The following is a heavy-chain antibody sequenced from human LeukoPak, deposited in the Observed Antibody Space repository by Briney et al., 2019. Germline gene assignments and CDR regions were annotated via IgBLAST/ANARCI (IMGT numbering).Heavy chain of an antibody. CDR1: GFTFSSYA. Sequence: GGSLRLSCAASGFTFSSYAMSWVRQAPGKGLEWVSAISGSGGSTYYADSEKGRFTISRDNSKNTLYLQMNSLRAEDTAVYYCAKDLYGYVSNWFDPWGQGTLVTVSS. D-gene: IGHD5-12*01. J-gene: IGHJ5*02. V-gene: IGHV3-23*01. CDR3: AKDLYGYVSNWFDP. CDR2: ISGSGGST.